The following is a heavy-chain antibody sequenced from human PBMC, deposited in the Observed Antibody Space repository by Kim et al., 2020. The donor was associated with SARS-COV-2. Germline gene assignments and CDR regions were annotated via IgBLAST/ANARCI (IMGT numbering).Heavy chain of an antibody. Sequence: GGSLRLSCAASGFTFSSYAMHWVRQAPGKGLEWVAVIWYDGSNKYYADSVKGRFTISRDNSKNTLYLQMNSLRAEDTAVYYCANANYYDSSGYLTDWGQGTLVTVSS. V-gene: IGHV3-33*06. CDR2: IWYDGSNK. CDR1: GFTFSSYA. D-gene: IGHD3-22*01. CDR3: ANANYYDSSGYLTD. J-gene: IGHJ4*02.